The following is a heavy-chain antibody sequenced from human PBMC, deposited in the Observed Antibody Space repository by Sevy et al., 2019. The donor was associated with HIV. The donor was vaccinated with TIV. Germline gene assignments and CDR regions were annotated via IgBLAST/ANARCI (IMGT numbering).Heavy chain of an antibody. J-gene: IGHJ1*01. Sequence: GGSLRLSCAASGFTFNAFFMHWVRQAPGKGLEWVATISLDGGNQHYADSVRGRFTISRDNSQNALFLQMNSLRPDDTALYYCALERLSSNVAEYFQNWGQGALVTVSS. V-gene: IGHV3-30-3*01. CDR3: ALERLSSNVAEYFQN. D-gene: IGHD1-1*01. CDR2: ISLDGGNQ. CDR1: GFTFNAFF.